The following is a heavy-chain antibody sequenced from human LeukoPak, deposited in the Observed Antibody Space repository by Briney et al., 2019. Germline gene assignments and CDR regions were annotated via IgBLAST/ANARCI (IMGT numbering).Heavy chain of an antibody. V-gene: IGHV3-48*04. CDR3: VRDSFDSTGQYYFDY. CDR2: IRGSGGTI. D-gene: IGHD3-22*01. Sequence: GGSLTLTCAASGFTFSAHNMNWVRQAPGEGLEWLSFIRGSGGTIYYAASVKGRFTISRDNAKNSLYLQMNSLRGEDTAVYYCVRDSFDSTGQYYFDYWGLGTLVTVSS. CDR1: GFTFSAHN. J-gene: IGHJ4*02.